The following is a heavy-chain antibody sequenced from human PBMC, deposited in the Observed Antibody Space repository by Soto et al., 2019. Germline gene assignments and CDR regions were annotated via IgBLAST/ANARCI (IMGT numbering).Heavy chain of an antibody. Sequence: ASVKVSCKASGYTFTSYAMHWVRQAPGQRLEWMGWINAGNGNTKYSQKFQARVTITRDTSASTAYMELSSLRSEDTAVYYCARDRRYALSGTSEDYYFDYWGQGTLVTVSS. D-gene: IGHD2-8*01. CDR1: GYTFTSYA. CDR2: INAGNGNT. J-gene: IGHJ4*02. V-gene: IGHV1-3*01. CDR3: ARDRRYALSGTSEDYYFDY.